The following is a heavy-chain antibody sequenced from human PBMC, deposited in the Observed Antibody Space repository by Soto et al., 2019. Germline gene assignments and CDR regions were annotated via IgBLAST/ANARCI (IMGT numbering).Heavy chain of an antibody. CDR3: ACLFCSSWDEEGWWFDF. Sequence: SETRSLPCTVSGGTIRPSSYYWGWIRQPPGKGLEWIGSIYYSGSTYYNPSLKSRVTIYVDTSKNQFSLKLSSVTAADTAGDKFACLFCSSWDEEGWWFDFWGRGTPVIGSA. V-gene: IGHV4-39*01. CDR1: GGTIRPSSYY. J-gene: IGHJ5*01. CDR2: IYYSGST. D-gene: IGHD6-13*01.